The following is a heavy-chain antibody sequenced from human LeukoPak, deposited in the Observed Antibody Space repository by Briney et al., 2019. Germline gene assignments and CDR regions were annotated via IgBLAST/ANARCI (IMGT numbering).Heavy chain of an antibody. CDR3: ASSPAYSSSWYATDN. D-gene: IGHD6-13*01. CDR2: IGTAGDT. J-gene: IGHJ4*02. V-gene: IGHV3-13*01. Sequence: TGGSLRLSCAASGFTFSNYDMHWVRQAAGKGLEWVSGIGTAGDTDYPCSVKGRFTISRENAKNSLYLQMNSLSAGDTAVYYCASSPAYSSSWYATDNWGQGTLVTVSS. CDR1: GFTFSNYD.